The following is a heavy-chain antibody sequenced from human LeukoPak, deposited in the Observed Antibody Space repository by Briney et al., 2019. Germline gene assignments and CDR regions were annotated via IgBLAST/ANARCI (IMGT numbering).Heavy chain of an antibody. V-gene: IGHV3-30-3*01. Sequence: QTGGSLRLSFAASGFTFSSYAMHWVRQAPGKGLEWVAVISYDGSNKYYADSVKGRFTISRDNSKNTLYLQMNSLRAEDTAVYYCARDLDLGHGSGSYYDYWGQGTLVTVSS. D-gene: IGHD3-10*01. J-gene: IGHJ4*02. CDR1: GFTFSSYA. CDR2: ISYDGSNK. CDR3: ARDLDLGHGSGSYYDY.